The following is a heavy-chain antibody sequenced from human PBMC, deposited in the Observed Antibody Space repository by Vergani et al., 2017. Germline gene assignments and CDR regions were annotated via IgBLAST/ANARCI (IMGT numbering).Heavy chain of an antibody. D-gene: IGHD5-18*01. CDR1: GRSFSGYY. CDR3: ARGNKDTAMVKDYYYYMDV. CDR2: INHSGST. Sequence: QVQLQQWGAGLLKPSETLSLTCAVYGRSFSGYYWSWIRQPPGKGLEWFGEINHSGSTNYNPSLKSRVTISVDTSKNQFSLKLSSVTAADTAVYYCARGNKDTAMVKDYYYYMDVWGKGTTVTVSS. V-gene: IGHV4-34*01. J-gene: IGHJ6*03.